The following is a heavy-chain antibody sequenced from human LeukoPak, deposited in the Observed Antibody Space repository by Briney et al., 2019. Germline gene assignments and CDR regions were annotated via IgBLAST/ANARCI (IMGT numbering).Heavy chain of an antibody. CDR3: ARGRIAAAGTGGMDV. Sequence: GGSLRLSCAASKFTFSSYGMHWVRQAPGKGLEWVAVIWSDGSNKYYADSVKGRFTISRDNSKNTLYLQMNSLRAEDTAVYYCARGRIAAAGTGGMDVWGQGTTVTVSS. V-gene: IGHV3-33*01. CDR1: KFTFSSYG. D-gene: IGHD6-13*01. CDR2: IWSDGSNK. J-gene: IGHJ6*02.